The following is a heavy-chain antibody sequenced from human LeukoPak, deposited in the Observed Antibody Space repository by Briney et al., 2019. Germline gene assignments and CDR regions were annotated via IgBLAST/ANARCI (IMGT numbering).Heavy chain of an antibody. D-gene: IGHD3-3*01. CDR3: ARGRYSITIFGVVIEDYYYMDV. CDR2: IYYSGST. CDR1: GGSISSSSYY. J-gene: IGHJ6*03. Sequence: SETLSLTCTVPGGSISSSSYYWGWIRQPPGKGLEWIGSIYYSGSTYYNPSLKSRVTISVDTSKNQFSLELSSVTAADTAVYYCARGRYSITIFGVVIEDYYYMDVWGKGTTVTVSS. V-gene: IGHV4-39*07.